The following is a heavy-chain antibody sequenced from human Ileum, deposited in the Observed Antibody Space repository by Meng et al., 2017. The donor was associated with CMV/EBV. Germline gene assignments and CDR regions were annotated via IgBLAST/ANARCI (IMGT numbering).Heavy chain of an antibody. CDR1: GVIFSSHW. CDR2: INQGGTDK. Sequence: AASGVIFSSHWMSWVRQAPGKGLEWVACINQGGTDKYYVDSVKGRFTISRDNAKNSLYLQMNILRAEDTAVYYCAGLDTAKVKPLTRNWGQGTLSPSPQ. CDR3: AGLDTAKVKPLTRN. J-gene: IGHJ4*02. D-gene: IGHD5-18*01. V-gene: IGHV3-7*01.